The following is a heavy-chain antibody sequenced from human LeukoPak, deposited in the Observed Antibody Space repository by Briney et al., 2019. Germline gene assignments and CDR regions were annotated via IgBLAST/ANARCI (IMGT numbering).Heavy chain of an antibody. J-gene: IGHJ4*02. CDR1: GESLNYYY. CDR2: IFDGKTI. D-gene: IGHD4-23*01. V-gene: IGHV4-34*12. CDR3: ASGAWAARLNS. Sequence: PSDTLSLTCAVYGESLNYYYWSWIRQSPGKGLEWIGDIFDGKTINYNPSLKSRVTISAATSSQQFSLNLKSMTAADTAVYFCASGAWAARLNSWAQGALVIVSS.